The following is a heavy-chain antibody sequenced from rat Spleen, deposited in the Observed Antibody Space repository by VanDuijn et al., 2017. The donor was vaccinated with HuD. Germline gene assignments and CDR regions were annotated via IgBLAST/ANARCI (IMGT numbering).Heavy chain of an antibody. CDR1: GFTFSNYG. Sequence: EVQLVESGGGLVQPGRSQKVSCAASGFTFSNYGMNWIRQAPTKGLEWVASISTGDDDTYFRDSVKGRFTISRDDEEGTLYLQMDSLRSEDTATYFCARASAMGITFFDYWGQGVMVTVSS. J-gene: IGHJ2*01. V-gene: IGHV5-19*01. CDR3: ARASAMGITFFDY. D-gene: IGHD1-9*01. CDR2: ISTGDDDT.